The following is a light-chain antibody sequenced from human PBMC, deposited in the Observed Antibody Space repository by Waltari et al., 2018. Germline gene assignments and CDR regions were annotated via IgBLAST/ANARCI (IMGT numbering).Light chain of an antibody. CDR2: WAS. Sequence: DIVMTQSPDSLAVYLGERANISGESSQSVFYSSSDKNSLAWYQQKPGQPPKLLIHWASTRESGVPDRFSGSGSGTHFALTISSLQAEDVAVYYCQQFYSSPPTFGQGTKVEI. CDR1: QSVFYSSSDKNS. CDR3: QQFYSSPPT. J-gene: IGKJ1*01. V-gene: IGKV4-1*01.